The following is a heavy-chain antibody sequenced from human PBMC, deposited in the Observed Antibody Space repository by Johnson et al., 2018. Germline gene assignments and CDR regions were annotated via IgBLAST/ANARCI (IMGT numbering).Heavy chain of an antibody. CDR3: AKDQHYFQYGRDG. CDR2: ISDDGSEE. V-gene: IGHV3-30*18. CDR1: GFTFSNYG. J-gene: IGHJ6*02. Sequence: VQLVETGGGVVQPGRSLRLSCAAYGFTFSNYGMHWVRQAPGKGLEWVTVISDDGSEEYYADSVKGRFTISRDNSKNTLYLQMNSLRREDTDMNFWAKDQHYFQYGRDGGGQGTTVTVSS.